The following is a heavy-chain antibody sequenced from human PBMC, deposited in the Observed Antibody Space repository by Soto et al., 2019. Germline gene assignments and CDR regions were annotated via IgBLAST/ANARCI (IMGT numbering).Heavy chain of an antibody. D-gene: IGHD3-9*01. CDR1: GFTVNSNY. Sequence: EVQLVESGGGLVQPGGSLRLSCAASGFTVNSNYMSWVRQAPGKGLEWVSVIYSDGSTYYADSVKGRFIISRDNSNNTLYFQMNSLRAEDTAVYYCATLTKYDILTGFHPCWGQGTLVTVSS. CDR2: IYSDGST. CDR3: ATLTKYDILTGFHPC. V-gene: IGHV3-66*01. J-gene: IGHJ4*02.